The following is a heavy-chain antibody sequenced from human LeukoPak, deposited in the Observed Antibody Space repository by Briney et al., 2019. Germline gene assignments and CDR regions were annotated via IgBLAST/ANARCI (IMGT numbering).Heavy chain of an antibody. CDR1: GFTFSSYA. CDR3: AKGENYYYYYAMDV. CDR2: ISGSGGST. J-gene: IGHJ6*02. V-gene: IGHV3-23*01. Sequence: GGSLRLSCAASGFTFSSYAMNWVRQAPGKGLEWVSSISGSGGSTYYADSVKGRFTISRDNSKNSLYLEMNSLRAEDTAVYYCAKGENYYYYYAMDVWGQGTTVTVSS.